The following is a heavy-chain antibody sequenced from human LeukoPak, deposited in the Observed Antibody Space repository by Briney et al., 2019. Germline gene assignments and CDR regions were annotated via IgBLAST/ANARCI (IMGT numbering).Heavy chain of an antibody. CDR1: GFTVSSNY. CDR3: ARAGMYYYDSSGPFDY. V-gene: IGHV3-53*01. J-gene: IGHJ4*02. D-gene: IGHD3-22*01. CDR2: IYSGGST. Sequence: QTGGSLRLSCAASGFTVSSNYMSWVRQAPGKGLEWVSVIYSGGSTYYADSVKGRFTISRDNSKNTLYLQMNSLRAEDTAVYYCARAGMYYYDSSGPFDYWGQGTLVTVSS.